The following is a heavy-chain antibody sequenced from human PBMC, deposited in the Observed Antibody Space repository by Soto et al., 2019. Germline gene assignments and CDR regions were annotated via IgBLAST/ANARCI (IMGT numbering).Heavy chain of an antibody. D-gene: IGHD5-18*01. J-gene: IGHJ4*02. CDR1: GFTFSSYS. V-gene: IGHV3-48*01. Sequence: EVQLVESGGGLVQPGGSLRLSCAASGFTFSSYSMNWVRQAPGKGLEWVSYSSSSSSTIYYADSVKGRFTISRDNAKNSLYLQMNSLRAEDTAVYYCARRRGYSYGYFDYWGQGTLVTVSS. CDR2: SSSSSSTI. CDR3: ARRRGYSYGYFDY.